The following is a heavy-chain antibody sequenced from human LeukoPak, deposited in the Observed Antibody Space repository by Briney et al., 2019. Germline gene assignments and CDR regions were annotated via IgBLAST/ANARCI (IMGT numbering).Heavy chain of an antibody. CDR2: IKQDGSEK. CDR1: GFIFSNYW. J-gene: IGHJ5*02. CDR3: AREISSWYRTEGRFDP. Sequence: GGSLRLSCAASGFIFSNYWMSWVRQAPGKGLEWVANIKQDGSEKSYVDSVTGRFTISRENAKNSLYLQMNSLRAEDTAVYYCAREISSWYRTEGRFDPWGQGTLVTVSS. D-gene: IGHD6-13*01. V-gene: IGHV3-7*01.